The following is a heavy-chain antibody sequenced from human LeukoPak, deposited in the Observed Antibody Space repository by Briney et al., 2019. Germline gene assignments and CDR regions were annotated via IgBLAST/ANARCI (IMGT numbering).Heavy chain of an antibody. J-gene: IGHJ5*02. CDR1: GFTFSYYG. V-gene: IGHV3-30*02. CDR2: IWYDGSNK. D-gene: IGHD5-18*01. Sequence: PGGSLRLSCAASGFTFSYYGMHWVRQAPGKGLEWVALIWYDGSNKYYADSVKGRFTISRDDSKTTVYLQMNSLGPEDTAVYYCAKDFGHSFGFYNFFDPWGQGTLVTVSS. CDR3: AKDFGHSFGFYNFFDP.